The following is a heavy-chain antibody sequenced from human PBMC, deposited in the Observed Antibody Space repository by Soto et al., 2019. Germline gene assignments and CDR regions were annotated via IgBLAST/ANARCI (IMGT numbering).Heavy chain of an antibody. CDR2: IYRTGNT. Sequence: TLSLTFTVSGDSMTSGDYSWSWIRQPPGKGLEWLGYIYRTGNTHYSPSLKSRVSISQDRSKNQFSLELTSVTAADTAVYYCARGDYQYSIDYCGQGTLVTVSS. V-gene: IGHV4-30-2*01. D-gene: IGHD2-2*01. CDR3: ARGDYQYSIDY. CDR1: GDSMTSGDYS. J-gene: IGHJ4*02.